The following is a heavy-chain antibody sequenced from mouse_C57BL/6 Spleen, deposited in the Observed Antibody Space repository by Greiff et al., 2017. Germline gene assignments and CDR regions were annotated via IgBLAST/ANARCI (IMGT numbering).Heavy chain of an antibody. CDR2: IDPSDSYT. V-gene: IGHV1-69*01. CDR3: ARGGSSPDYWYFDV. J-gene: IGHJ1*03. D-gene: IGHD1-1*01. Sequence: QQSCKASGYTFTSYWMHWVKQRPGQGLEWIGEIDPSDSYTNYNQKFKGKSTLTVDKSSSTAYMQLSSLTSEDSAVYYCARGGSSPDYWYFDVWGTGTTVTVSS. CDR1: GYTFTSYW.